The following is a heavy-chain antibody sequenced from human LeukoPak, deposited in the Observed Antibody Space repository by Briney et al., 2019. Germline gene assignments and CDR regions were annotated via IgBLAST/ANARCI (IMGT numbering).Heavy chain of an antibody. V-gene: IGHV3-23*01. CDR1: GFSFSSYA. CDR2: ISGSGGST. Sequence: GGSLRLSCAASGFSFSSYAMTWVRQAPGKGLEWVSAISGSGGSTYYADSVKGRFTISRDNAKNTLYLQMNSLRAEDTAVYYCARVDYDILTGPEYYFDYWGQGTLVTVSS. J-gene: IGHJ4*02. D-gene: IGHD3-9*01. CDR3: ARVDYDILTGPEYYFDY.